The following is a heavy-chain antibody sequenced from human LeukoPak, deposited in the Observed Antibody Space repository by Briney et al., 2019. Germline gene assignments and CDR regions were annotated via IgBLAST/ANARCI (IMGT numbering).Heavy chain of an antibody. CDR2: ISVYNGNT. Sequence: GASVKVSCKASGYTFPNSGLSWVRQAPGQGLEWMGWISVYNGNTNYAEKFQGRVTMTTDISTSTAYLELRSLRSDDTAVYYCAKLKHGANVCDYWGQGTLVTVSS. J-gene: IGHJ4*02. CDR1: GYTFPNSG. V-gene: IGHV1-18*01. CDR3: AKLKHGANVCDY. D-gene: IGHD1/OR15-1a*01.